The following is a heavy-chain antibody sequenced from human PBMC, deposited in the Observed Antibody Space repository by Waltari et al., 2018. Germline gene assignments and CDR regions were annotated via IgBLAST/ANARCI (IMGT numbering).Heavy chain of an antibody. D-gene: IGHD2-2*01. J-gene: IGHJ5*02. CDR3: AREHCSTTSCPFDP. CDR1: GCTFSSYW. V-gene: IGHV3-7*04. Sequence: EVQLVEAGGGLVQPGGALRLSCAASGCTFSSYWMSWVRQAPGKGLEWVANIKQDGSEKYYVDSVKGRFTISRDNAKNSLYLQMNSLRAEDTAVYYCAREHCSTTSCPFDPWGQGTLVTVSS. CDR2: IKQDGSEK.